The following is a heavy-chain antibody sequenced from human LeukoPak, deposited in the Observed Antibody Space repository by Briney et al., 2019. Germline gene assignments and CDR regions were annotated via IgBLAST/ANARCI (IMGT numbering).Heavy chain of an antibody. D-gene: IGHD6-19*01. J-gene: IGHJ4*02. Sequence: AGGSLRLSCAASGFTFSSYAMSWVRRAPGKGLEWVSAISGSGGSTYYADSVKGRFTISRDNSKNTLYLQMNSLRAEDTAVYYCAKAMAVAPRYFDYWGQGTLVTVSS. CDR3: AKAMAVAPRYFDY. CDR2: ISGSGGST. CDR1: GFTFSSYA. V-gene: IGHV3-23*01.